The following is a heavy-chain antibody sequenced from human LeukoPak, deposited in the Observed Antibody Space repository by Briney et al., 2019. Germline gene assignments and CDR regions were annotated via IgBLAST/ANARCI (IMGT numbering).Heavy chain of an antibody. CDR3: ARSDHNSWNAFDI. CDR2: INPNNGNL. V-gene: IGHV1-8*03. CDR1: GYTFGSDD. Sequence: ASVKVSCKASGYTFGSDDINWVRQANGQGLEWMGWINPNNGNLGYAQKFQGRVTITRNTPISTAYMELSSLTSEDTAVYYCARSDHNSWNAFDIWGQGTMVTVSS. J-gene: IGHJ3*02. D-gene: IGHD1-26*01.